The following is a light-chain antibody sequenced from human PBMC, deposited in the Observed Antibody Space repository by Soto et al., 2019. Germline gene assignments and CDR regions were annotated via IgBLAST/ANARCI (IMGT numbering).Light chain of an antibody. CDR3: AAWDDSLNGFDV. CDR2: TNN. CDR1: SSNIGSNT. J-gene: IGLJ1*01. V-gene: IGLV1-44*01. Sequence: QSVLTQPPSASGAPGQRVTISCSGSSSNIGSNTVNWYQQLPGTAPKLLIYTNNQRPSGVPDRFSGSKSGTSASLAISGLQSEDEADYYCAAWDDSLNGFDVFGTGNKLTVL.